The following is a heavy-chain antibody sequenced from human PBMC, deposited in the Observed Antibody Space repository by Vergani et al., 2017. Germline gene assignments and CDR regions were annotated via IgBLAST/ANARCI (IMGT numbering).Heavy chain of an antibody. J-gene: IGHJ5*02. CDR3: AHTGMVXGVTPQRGENWFDP. CDR2: IYWNDDK. D-gene: IGHD3-10*01. Sequence: QITLKESGPTLVKPTQTLTLTCTFSGFSLSTSGVGVGWIRQPPGKAREWLALIYWNDDKRYSPSLKSRLTITKDTSKNQVVLTMTNMDPVDTATYYCAHTGMVXGVTPQRGENWFDPWGQGTLVTVSS. CDR1: GFSLSTSGVG. V-gene: IGHV2-5*01.